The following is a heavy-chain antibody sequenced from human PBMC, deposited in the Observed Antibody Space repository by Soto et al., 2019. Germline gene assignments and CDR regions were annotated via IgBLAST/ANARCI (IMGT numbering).Heavy chain of an antibody. V-gene: IGHV1-69*13. D-gene: IGHD6-13*01. CDR1: GGTFSSYA. CDR2: IIPIFGTA. J-gene: IGHJ4*02. Sequence: GASVKVSCKASGGTFSSYAISWVRQAPGQGLEWMGGIIPIFGTANCAQKFQGRVTITADESTSTAYMELSSLRSEDTAVYYCARSAAAGTPSYFDYWGQGTLVTVSS. CDR3: ARSAAAGTPSYFDY.